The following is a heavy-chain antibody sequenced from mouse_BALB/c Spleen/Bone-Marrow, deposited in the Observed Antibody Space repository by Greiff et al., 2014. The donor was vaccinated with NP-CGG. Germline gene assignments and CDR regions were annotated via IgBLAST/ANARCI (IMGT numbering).Heavy chain of an antibody. J-gene: IGHJ4*01. CDR3: TRRITTATRYAMDY. CDR1: GFTFSNYW. D-gene: IGHD1-2*01. CDR2: IRLKSNNYAT. V-gene: IGHV6-6*02. Sequence: EVKLMESGGGLVQPGGSMKLSCVASGFTFSNYWMNWVRQSPEKGLEWVAEIRLKSNNYATHYAESVKGRFTISRDDSKSSVYLQMNNLRAEDTGIHYCTRRITTATRYAMDYWGQGTSVTVSS.